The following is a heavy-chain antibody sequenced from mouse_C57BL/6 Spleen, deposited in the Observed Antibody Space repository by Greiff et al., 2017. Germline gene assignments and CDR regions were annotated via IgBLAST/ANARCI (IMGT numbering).Heavy chain of an antibody. J-gene: IGHJ4*01. CDR2: INPYNGGT. CDR1: GYTFTDYY. V-gene: IGHV1-19*01. CDR3: ARSEGNYEGAMDY. D-gene: IGHD2-1*01. Sequence: VQLQQSGPVLVKPGASVKMSCKASGYTFTDYYMNWVKQSHGKSLEWIGVINPYNGGTSYNQKFKGKATLTVDKSSSTAYMQLSSLTSEDSAVYYCARSEGNYEGAMDYWGQGTSVTVSS.